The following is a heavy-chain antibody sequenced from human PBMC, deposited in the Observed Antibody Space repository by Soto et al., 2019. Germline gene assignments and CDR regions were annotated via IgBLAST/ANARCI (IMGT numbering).Heavy chain of an antibody. V-gene: IGHV4-4*02. J-gene: IGHJ4*02. D-gene: IGHD1-26*01. Sequence: SETLSLTCAVSGDSISSSNWWSWVRQPPGKGLEWIGKIYHTGSTDYNPSLKSRVTISIDKSKNQFSPNLNSVTAADTAVYYCAREVGAHYFDYWGQGTLVTVSS. CDR1: GDSISSSNW. CDR2: IYHTGST. CDR3: AREVGAHYFDY.